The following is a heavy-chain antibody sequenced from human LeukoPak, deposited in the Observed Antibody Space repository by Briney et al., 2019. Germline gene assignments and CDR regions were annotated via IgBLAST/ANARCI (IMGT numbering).Heavy chain of an antibody. CDR2: ISYGGSNK. Sequence: GGSLRLSCAASGFTFSSYAMHWVRQAPGKGLEWVAVISYGGSNKYYADSVKGRFTISRDNSKNTLYLQMNSLRAEDTAVYYCARGASGSYPAWGQGTLVTVSS. J-gene: IGHJ4*02. D-gene: IGHD1-26*01. CDR1: GFTFSSYA. CDR3: ARGASGSYPA. V-gene: IGHV3-30*04.